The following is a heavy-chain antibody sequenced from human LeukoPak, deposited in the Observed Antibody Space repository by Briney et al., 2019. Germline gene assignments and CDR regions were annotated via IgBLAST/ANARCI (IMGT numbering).Heavy chain of an antibody. CDR1: GFTFSSYA. CDR2: ISGSGGST. CDR3: AKDHPSRGGYNAFDY. Sequence: GGSLRLSCAASGFTFSSYAMSWVRQAPGKGLEWVSAISGSGGSTYYADAVKGRFTISRDNSKNTLYLQMNSLRAEDTAVYYCAKDHPSRGGYNAFDYWGQGTLVTVSS. J-gene: IGHJ4*02. V-gene: IGHV3-23*01. D-gene: IGHD5-24*01.